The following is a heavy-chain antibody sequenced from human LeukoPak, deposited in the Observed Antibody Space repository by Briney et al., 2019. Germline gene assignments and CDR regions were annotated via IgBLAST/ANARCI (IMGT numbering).Heavy chain of an antibody. CDR3: ARVKDDFWSGHDDY. J-gene: IGHJ4*02. Sequence: ASVKVSCKASGYTFTGYYMHWVRQAPGQGLEWMGWINPNSGGTNYAQKFQGRVTMTRDTSISTAYMELRSLRSDDTAVYYCARVKDDFWSGHDDYWGQGTLVTVSS. D-gene: IGHD3-3*01. CDR1: GYTFTGYY. V-gene: IGHV1-2*02. CDR2: INPNSGGT.